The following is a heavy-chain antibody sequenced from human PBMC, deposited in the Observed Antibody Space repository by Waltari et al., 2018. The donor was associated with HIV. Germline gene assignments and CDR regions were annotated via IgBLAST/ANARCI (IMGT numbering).Heavy chain of an antibody. Sequence: QVQLVQSGAEVKKPGASVNVSCKASGYTFSNYHLNWVRQAPGQGLEFVGWLNPKNGNTGYAQRFRGRVTMTRDTSAKTAYMELTSLRSEDTAVYYCARGQPYKYESSGYLRSFDFWGQGTLVTVSS. J-gene: IGHJ4*01. V-gene: IGHV1-8*01. D-gene: IGHD3-22*01. CDR2: LNPKNGNT. CDR3: ARGQPYKYESSGYLRSFDF. CDR1: GYTFSNYH.